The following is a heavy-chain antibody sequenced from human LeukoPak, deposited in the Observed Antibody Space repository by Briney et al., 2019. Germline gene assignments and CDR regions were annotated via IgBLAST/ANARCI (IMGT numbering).Heavy chain of an antibody. CDR2: ISYDGSNK. CDR1: GFTYSSYA. Sequence: GGSLRLSCAASGFTYSSYAMHWVRQAPGKGLEWVAVISYDGSNKYYADSVKGRFTISRDNSKNTLYLQMNSLRAEDTAVYYCATTGYSSRNYWGQGTLVTVSS. J-gene: IGHJ4*02. CDR3: ATTGYSSRNY. V-gene: IGHV3-30*04. D-gene: IGHD6-13*01.